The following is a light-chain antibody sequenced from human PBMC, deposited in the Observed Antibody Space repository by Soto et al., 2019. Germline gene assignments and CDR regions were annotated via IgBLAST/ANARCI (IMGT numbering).Light chain of an antibody. CDR2: KAS. Sequence: DIQMTQSPSTLSASVGDRVTITCRASQSVNSWVACYQQKPGRAPKVLIHKASSLESGVPSRFSGSGSATEFTLTISSLQPDDFATYYCQHYDNSPWTFGQGTKVEIK. V-gene: IGKV1-5*03. J-gene: IGKJ1*01. CDR1: QSVNSW. CDR3: QHYDNSPWT.